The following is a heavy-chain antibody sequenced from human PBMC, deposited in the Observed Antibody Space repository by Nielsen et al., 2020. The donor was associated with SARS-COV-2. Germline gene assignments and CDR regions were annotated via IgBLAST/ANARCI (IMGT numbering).Heavy chain of an antibody. V-gene: IGHV3-30*19. CDR3: TKRGLCSSANCYHHFDS. CDR1: GFTFNSVG. CDR2: VSTEGGTT. D-gene: IGHD2-2*01. Sequence: GGSLRLSCAASGFTFNSVGMHWVRQAPGKGLEWVAVVSTEGGTTDYADSVKGRFTISRDSSTNTVYVEMKSLRGDDTAVYYCTKRGLCSSANCYHHFDSWGLGTLVTVSS. J-gene: IGHJ4*02.